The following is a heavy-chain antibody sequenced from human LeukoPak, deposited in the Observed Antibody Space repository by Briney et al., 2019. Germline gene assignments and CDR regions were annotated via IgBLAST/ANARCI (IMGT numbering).Heavy chain of an antibody. Sequence: KPSETLSLTCTVSGGSISSYYWSWIRQPPGKGLEWIGYIYYSGSTNYNPSLKSRVTISVDTSKNQFSLKLSSVTAADTAVYYCARADNWNLHYYFDYWGQGTLVTVSS. V-gene: IGHV4-59*01. CDR1: GGSISSYY. CDR2: IYYSGST. J-gene: IGHJ4*02. D-gene: IGHD1-20*01. CDR3: ARADNWNLHYYFDY.